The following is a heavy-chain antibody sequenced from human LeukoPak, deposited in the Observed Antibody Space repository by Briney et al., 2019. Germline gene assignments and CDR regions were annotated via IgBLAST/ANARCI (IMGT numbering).Heavy chain of an antibody. Sequence: GGSLRLSCAASGFTFSNYAMAWVRQAPGKGLEWVSAISGNGGRTYSADSVQGRFTISRDNSKNTVYLQMDNLRAEDSAMYYCAKAHSISWPYAFDSWGQGTLVTVSS. V-gene: IGHV3-23*01. CDR3: AKAHSISWPYAFDS. CDR1: GFTFSNYA. J-gene: IGHJ4*02. D-gene: IGHD6-13*01. CDR2: ISGNGGRT.